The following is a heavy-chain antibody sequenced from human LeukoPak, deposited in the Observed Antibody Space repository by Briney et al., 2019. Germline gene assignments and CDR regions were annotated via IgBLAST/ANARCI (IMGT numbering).Heavy chain of an antibody. Sequence: GGSLRLSCAASGFTFSSYGMSWVRQAPGKGLEWVSTISGSGGSTYYADSVKGRFTISRDNSKNTLYLQMNSLRAEDTAVYYCANFGVYAIYYFDSWGQGTLVTVSS. V-gene: IGHV3-23*01. CDR3: ANFGVYAIYYFDS. D-gene: IGHD2-8*01. CDR1: GFTFSSYG. CDR2: ISGSGGST. J-gene: IGHJ4*02.